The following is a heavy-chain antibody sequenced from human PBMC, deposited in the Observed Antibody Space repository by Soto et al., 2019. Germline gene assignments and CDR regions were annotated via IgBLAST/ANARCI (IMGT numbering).Heavy chain of an antibody. CDR2: ISAYNGNT. D-gene: IGHD3-10*01. CDR3: ARGVGSGSYYNQYNWFDP. V-gene: IGHV1-18*01. CDR1: GYTFTNYG. Sequence: QVQLVQARAEVKKPGASVKVSCKASGYTFTNYGISWVRQAPGQGLEWTGWISAYNGNTKYAQKLQGRVTMTTDTSTSTAYMELSSLRSDDTAVYYCARGVGSGSYYNQYNWFDPWGQGTLVTVSS. J-gene: IGHJ5*02.